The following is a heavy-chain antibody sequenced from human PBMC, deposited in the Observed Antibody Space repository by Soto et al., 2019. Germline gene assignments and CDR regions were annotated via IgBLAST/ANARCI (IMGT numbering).Heavy chain of an antibody. V-gene: IGHV3-30-3*01. J-gene: IGHJ4*02. Sequence: QVQLVESGGGVVQPGRSLRLSCAASGFTFSSYAMHWVRQAPGKGLEWVAVISYDGSNKYYADSVKGRFTIPRDNSKNTLYLQMNSLRAEDTAVYYCARGRRAYYDILTGYQTGTFDYWGQGTLVTVSS. D-gene: IGHD3-9*01. CDR3: ARGRRAYYDILTGYQTGTFDY. CDR1: GFTFSSYA. CDR2: ISYDGSNK.